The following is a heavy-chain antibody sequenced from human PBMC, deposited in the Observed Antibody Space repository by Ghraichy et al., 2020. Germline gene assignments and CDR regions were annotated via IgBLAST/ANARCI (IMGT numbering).Heavy chain of an antibody. D-gene: IGHD2-2*01. Sequence: SETLPLTCAVYGGSFSGYYWSWIRQPPGKGLEWIGEINHSGSTNYNPSLKSRVTISVDTSKNQFSLKLSPGTAADTAVYYCARGIVVVPAAKYHYYYYMDVWGKGTTVTVSS. J-gene: IGHJ6*03. CDR3: ARGIVVVPAAKYHYYYYMDV. V-gene: IGHV4-34*01. CDR2: INHSGST. CDR1: GGSFSGYY.